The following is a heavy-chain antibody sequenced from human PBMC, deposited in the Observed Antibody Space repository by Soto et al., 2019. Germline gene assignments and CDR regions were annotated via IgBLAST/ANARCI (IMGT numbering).Heavy chain of an antibody. Sequence: SLSLSCAVSSSAFRTHGMHWIRQAPGKGLEWVAVICGDESKKYYGDSVKGRFTISKDNSKNTLFLQMNTLRAEDTAVYYCARGAGGSVEAGDFDYWGQGTLVTVCS. CDR2: ICGDESKK. V-gene: IGHV3-33*01. D-gene: IGHD3-10*01. CDR3: ARGAGGSVEAGDFDY. J-gene: IGHJ4*02. CDR1: SSAFRTHG.